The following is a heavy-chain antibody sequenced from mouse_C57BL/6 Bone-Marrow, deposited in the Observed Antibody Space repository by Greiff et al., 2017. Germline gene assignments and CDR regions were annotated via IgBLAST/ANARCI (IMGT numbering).Heavy chain of an antibody. J-gene: IGHJ2*01. Sequence: QLPGAELVMPGASVKLSCKASGYTFTSYWMHWVKQRPGQGLEWIGEIDPSDSYTNYNQKFKGKSTLTVDKSSSTAYMQLSSLTSEDSAVYYCARGYYYFDYWGQGTTLTVSS. V-gene: IGHV1-69*01. CDR2: IDPSDSYT. CDR3: ARGYYYFDY. D-gene: IGHD2-14*01. CDR1: GYTFTSYW.